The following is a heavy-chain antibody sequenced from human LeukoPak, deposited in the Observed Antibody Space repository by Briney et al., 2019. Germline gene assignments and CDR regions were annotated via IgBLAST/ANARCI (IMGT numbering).Heavy chain of an antibody. CDR1: GFTFSTYS. J-gene: IGHJ3*02. CDR3: AREPGTMVGAFEK. CDR2: ISSSRRSTI. Sequence: GGSLRLSCAASGFTFSTYSMNWVRQAPGKGLEWVSYISSSRRSTIHYADSVKGRFTISRDNAKNSLYLQMNSLRGEDTAVYYCAREPGTMVGAFEKWGQGTMVTVSS. D-gene: IGHD3-10*02. V-gene: IGHV3-48*01.